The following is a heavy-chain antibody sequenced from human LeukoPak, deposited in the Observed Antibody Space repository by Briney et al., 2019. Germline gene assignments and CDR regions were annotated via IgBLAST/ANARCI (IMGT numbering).Heavy chain of an antibody. D-gene: IGHD4-17*01. J-gene: IGHJ6*02. CDR2: LYYSGST. CDR3: ARESSMTTVTTSFHYGMDV. CDR1: GGSISSSAYY. Sequence: SETLSLTCTVSGGSISSSAYYWGWIRQPPGKGLEWIGSLYYSGSTYYNPSLKSRVTISVDTSKNQFSLNLSSVTAADTAVYYCARESSMTTVTTSFHYGMDVWGQGTTVTVSS. V-gene: IGHV4-39*07.